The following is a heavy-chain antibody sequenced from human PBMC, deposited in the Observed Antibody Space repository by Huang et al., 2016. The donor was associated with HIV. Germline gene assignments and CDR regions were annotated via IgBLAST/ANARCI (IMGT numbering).Heavy chain of an antibody. CDR2: INPTTGNP. CDR3: ARDSGYYRYFDY. J-gene: IGHJ4*02. D-gene: IGHD3-22*01. V-gene: IGHV7-4-1*02. CDR1: GYTFTDYQ. Sequence: QVQLVKSGPELKKPGASVKVSGKVSGYTFTDYQRSWVRQAPGKGLAWMCWINPTTGNPTSAQGFTGRFVFSLDTTVSTAYLQISSLKAEYTAVYLCARDSGYYRYFDYWGQGTLVTVSS.